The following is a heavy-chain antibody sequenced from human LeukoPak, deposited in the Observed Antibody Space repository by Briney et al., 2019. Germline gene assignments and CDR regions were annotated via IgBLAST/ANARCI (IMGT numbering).Heavy chain of an antibody. Sequence: GGSLRLSCAASGLTFSDYYMSWIRQAPGKGLEWVSYISSSSSYTNYADSVKGRFTISRDNSKNTLYLQMNSLRAEDTAVYYCASSTIFGRWFYFDYWGQGTLVTVSS. D-gene: IGHD3-3*01. V-gene: IGHV3-11*03. CDR1: GLTFSDYY. CDR2: ISSSSSYT. CDR3: ASSTIFGRWFYFDY. J-gene: IGHJ4*02.